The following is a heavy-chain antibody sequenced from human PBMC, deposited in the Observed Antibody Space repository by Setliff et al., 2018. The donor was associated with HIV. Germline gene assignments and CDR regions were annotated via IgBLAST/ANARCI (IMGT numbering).Heavy chain of an antibody. V-gene: IGHV3-23*01. D-gene: IGHD6-13*01. CDR2: ITSGGST. CDR3: ARDCRVGWVFTYGMDV. J-gene: IGHJ6*02. Sequence: GGSLRLSCAASGFTFSSYAMSWVRQTPEKGLEWVSIITSGGSTYYADSAKGRFIISRDNSKNTLYLQMNSLRAEDTAVYYCARDCRVGWVFTYGMDVWGQGTLVTSP. CDR1: GFTFSSYA.